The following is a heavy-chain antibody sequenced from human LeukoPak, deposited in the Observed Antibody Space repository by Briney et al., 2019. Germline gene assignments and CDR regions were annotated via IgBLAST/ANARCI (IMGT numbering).Heavy chain of an antibody. CDR2: INPNSGGT. CDR1: GYTFTGYY. D-gene: IGHD3-22*01. V-gene: IGHV1-2*02. Sequence: GASVKVSCKASGYTFTGYYMHWVRQAPGQGLEWMGWINPNSGGTNYAQKFQGRVTMTRDTSISTAYMELSRLRSEDTAVYYCASRYYYDSSGYQSPFDYWGQGTLVTVSS. J-gene: IGHJ4*02. CDR3: ASRYYYDSSGYQSPFDY.